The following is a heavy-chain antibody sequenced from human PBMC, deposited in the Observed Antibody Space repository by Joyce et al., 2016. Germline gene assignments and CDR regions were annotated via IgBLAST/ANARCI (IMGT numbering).Heavy chain of an antibody. J-gene: IGHJ4*02. D-gene: IGHD1-26*01. Sequence: QVQLVQSGAEVQKPGASVKVSCKASGYTFTDYYIHWVRQAPGQGLEGMGLINPNSGGTNCAQNFQGRVNMTGDTSISTVYMELHRLRSDDTAVCYCARATKPVMVVGFPEFWGQGTLVTVSS. V-gene: IGHV1-2*02. CDR1: GYTFTDYY. CDR3: ARATKPVMVVGFPEF. CDR2: INPNSGGT.